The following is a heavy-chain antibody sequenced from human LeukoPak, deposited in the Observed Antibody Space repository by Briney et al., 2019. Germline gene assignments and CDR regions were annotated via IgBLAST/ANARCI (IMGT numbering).Heavy chain of an antibody. J-gene: IGHJ4*02. CDR3: ARIVVADFDY. V-gene: IGHV4-59*12. CDR1: GGSISSYY. Sequence: SETLSLTCTVSGGSISSYYWSWIRQPPGKGLEWIGYIYYSGSTNYNPSLKSRVTISVDTSKNQFSLKLSSVTAADTAVYYCARIVVADFDYWGQGTLVTVSS. D-gene: IGHD3-22*01. CDR2: IYYSGST.